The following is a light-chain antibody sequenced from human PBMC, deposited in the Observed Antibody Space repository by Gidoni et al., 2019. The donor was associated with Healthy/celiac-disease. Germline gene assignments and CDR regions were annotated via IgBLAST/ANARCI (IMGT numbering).Light chain of an antibody. CDR1: KSVSNSY. CDR2: GAS. Sequence: EIVLTQSPGTLSLSPGERATLSCRASKSVSNSYLAWYQQKPGQAPRLLIDGASSRATGIPDRFSGSGSGTDFTLTISRLEPEDFAVYYCQQYGSSPLTFGGGTKVEIK. V-gene: IGKV3-20*01. CDR3: QQYGSSPLT. J-gene: IGKJ4*01.